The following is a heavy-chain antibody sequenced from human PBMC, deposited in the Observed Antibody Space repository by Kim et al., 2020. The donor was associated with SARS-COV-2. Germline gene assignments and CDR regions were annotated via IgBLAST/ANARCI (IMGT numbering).Heavy chain of an antibody. J-gene: IGHJ4*02. CDR3: ARDPCGGDCYPDY. D-gene: IGHD2-21*02. Sequence: SETLSLTCTVSGGSISSYYWSWIRQPPGKGLEWIGYIYYSGSTNYNPSLKSRVTISVDTSKNQFSLKLSSVTAADTAVYYCARDPCGGDCYPDYWGQGTLVTVSS. V-gene: IGHV4-59*01. CDR2: IYYSGST. CDR1: GGSISSYY.